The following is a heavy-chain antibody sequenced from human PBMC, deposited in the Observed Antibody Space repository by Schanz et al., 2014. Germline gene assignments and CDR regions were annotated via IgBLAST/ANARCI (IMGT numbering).Heavy chain of an antibody. D-gene: IGHD3-3*01. CDR3: VRDSFFAFDY. J-gene: IGHJ4*02. Sequence: EVQLVESGGGVVQPGGSLRLSCAASGFTFSSYAMSWVRQAPGKGLEWVANIKKDGSEKYYVDSVKGRFTMSRDNAKNSVFLQMNSLRAEDTAVYYCVRDSFFAFDYWGQGTLDTVSS. V-gene: IGHV3-7*01. CDR2: IKKDGSEK. CDR1: GFTFSSYA.